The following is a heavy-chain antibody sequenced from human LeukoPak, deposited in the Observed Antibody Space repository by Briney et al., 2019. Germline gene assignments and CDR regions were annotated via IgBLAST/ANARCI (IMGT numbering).Heavy chain of an antibody. CDR1: GGSISSGSYY. J-gene: IGHJ4*02. CDR2: IYTSGST. Sequence: SQTLSLTCTVSGGSISSGSYYWRWIRQPAGTGLEWIGRIYTSGSTNYDPSLKSRVTISVDTSKNQFSLKLSSVTAADTAVYYCARDRNWNYEYWGQGTLVTVSS. CDR3: ARDRNWNYEY. D-gene: IGHD1-7*01. V-gene: IGHV4-61*02.